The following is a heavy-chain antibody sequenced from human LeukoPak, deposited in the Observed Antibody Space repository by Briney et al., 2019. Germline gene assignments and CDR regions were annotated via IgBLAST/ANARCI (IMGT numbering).Heavy chain of an antibody. V-gene: IGHV3-30*03. D-gene: IGHD3-3*01. CDR1: GFTFSSYG. J-gene: IGHJ4*02. CDR2: ISYDGSNK. CDR3: ARDLGASYDFWSGYYDPLDY. Sequence: GGSLRLSCAASGFTFSSYGMHWVRQAPGKGLEWVAVISYDGSNKYYADSVKGRFTISRDNSKNTLYLQMNSLRAEDTAVYYCARDLGASYDFWSGYYDPLDYWGQGTLVTVSS.